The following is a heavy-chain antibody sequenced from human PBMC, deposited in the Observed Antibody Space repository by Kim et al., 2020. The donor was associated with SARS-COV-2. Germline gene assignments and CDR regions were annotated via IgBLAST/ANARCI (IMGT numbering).Heavy chain of an antibody. CDR1: GFTVNSNY. Sequence: GGSLRLSCAASGFTVNSNYMNWVRQAPGKGLEWVSVIYIGGSTYYADSVKGRFTISRDESNNILFLQMNDLRAEDTAMYFCVRGYNVDDWGQGTLVTVSS. CDR3: VRGYNVDD. D-gene: IGHD1-1*01. CDR2: IYIGGST. V-gene: IGHV3-53*01. J-gene: IGHJ4*02.